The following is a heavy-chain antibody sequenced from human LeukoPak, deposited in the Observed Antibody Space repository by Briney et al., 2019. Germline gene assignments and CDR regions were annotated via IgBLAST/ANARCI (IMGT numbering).Heavy chain of an antibody. CDR3: ARSAMIVVVTTLDY. J-gene: IGHJ4*02. D-gene: IGHD3-22*01. CDR1: GFTFSSYA. Sequence: GRSLRLSCAASGFTFSSYAMHWVRQAPGKGLEWVAVISYDGSNKYYADSVKGRFTISRDNSKNTLYQQMNSLRAEDTAVYYCARSAMIVVVTTLDYWGQGTLVTVSS. CDR2: ISYDGSNK. V-gene: IGHV3-30-3*01.